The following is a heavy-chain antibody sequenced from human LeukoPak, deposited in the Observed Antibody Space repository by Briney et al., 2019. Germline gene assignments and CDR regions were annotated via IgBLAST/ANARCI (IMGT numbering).Heavy chain of an antibody. CDR2: ISAYNGNT. CDR3: ARGDERRITMVRGVISWFDP. D-gene: IGHD3-10*01. J-gene: IGHJ5*02. Sequence: GASVKVSCKASGYTFTSYGISWVRQAPGQGLEWMGWISAYNGNTNYAQKFQGRVTITADESTSTAYMELSSLRSEDTAVYYCARGDERRITMVRGVISWFDPWGQGTLVTVSS. CDR1: GYTFTSYG. V-gene: IGHV1-18*01.